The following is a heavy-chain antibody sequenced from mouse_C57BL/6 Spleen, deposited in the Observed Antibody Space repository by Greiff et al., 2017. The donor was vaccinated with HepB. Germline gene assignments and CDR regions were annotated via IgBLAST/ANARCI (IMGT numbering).Heavy chain of an antibody. V-gene: IGHV1-15*01. CDR2: IDPETGGT. Sequence: VQLVESGAELVRPGASVTLSCKASGYTFTDYEMHWVKQTPVHGLEWIGAIDPETGGTAYNQKFKGKAILTADKSSSTAYMELRSLTSEDSAVYYCTRSENYYGSSLWGQGTTLTVSS. D-gene: IGHD1-1*01. CDR1: GYTFTDYE. J-gene: IGHJ2*01. CDR3: TRSENYYGSSL.